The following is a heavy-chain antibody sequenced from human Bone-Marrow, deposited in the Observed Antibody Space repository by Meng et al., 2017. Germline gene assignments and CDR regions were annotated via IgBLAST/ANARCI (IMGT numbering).Heavy chain of an antibody. CDR2: ISGSGGST. CDR3: AKGGRRGSGSYYIPGSSDY. V-gene: IGHV3-23*01. J-gene: IGHJ4*02. D-gene: IGHD3-10*01. Sequence: GESLKISCAASGFTFSSYAMSWVRQAPGKGLEWVSAISGSGGSTYYADSVKGRFTISRDNSKNTLYLQMNSLRAEDTAVYYCAKGGRRGSGSYYIPGSSDYWGQGTLVTVSS. CDR1: GFTFSSYA.